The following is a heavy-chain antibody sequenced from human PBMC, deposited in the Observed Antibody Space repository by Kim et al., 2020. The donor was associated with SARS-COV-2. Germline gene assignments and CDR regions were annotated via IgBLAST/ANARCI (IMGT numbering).Heavy chain of an antibody. Sequence: ASVKVSCKASGYTFTGYYMHWVRQAPGQGLEWMGWINPNSGGTNYAQKFQGWVTMTRNTSISTAYMELSRLRSDDTAVYYCARAGSDSSPYVDYWGQGTLVTVSS. CDR3: ARAGSDSSPYVDY. D-gene: IGHD6-13*01. V-gene: IGHV1-2*04. CDR1: GYTFTGYY. J-gene: IGHJ4*02. CDR2: INPNSGGT.